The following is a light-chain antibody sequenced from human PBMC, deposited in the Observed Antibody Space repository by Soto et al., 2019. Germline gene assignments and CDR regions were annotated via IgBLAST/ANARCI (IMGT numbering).Light chain of an antibody. CDR3: QQRYSWPPPT. CDR2: DSS. Sequence: EIVLTQSPATLSLSPGERATLSCRASQSISSSLAWYQEKPGQAPRLLIYDSSNRATGIPPRFSGSGSGTDFTLTISSLEPEDFAVYYCQQRYSWPPPTFGGGTRVEI. V-gene: IGKV3-11*01. CDR1: QSISSS. J-gene: IGKJ4*01.